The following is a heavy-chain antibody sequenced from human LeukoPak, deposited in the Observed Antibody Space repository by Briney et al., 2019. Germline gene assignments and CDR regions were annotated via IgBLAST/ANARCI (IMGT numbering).Heavy chain of an antibody. J-gene: IGHJ2*01. CDR2: IYYSGST. V-gene: IGHV4-59*01. CDR3: ARQYCSGGSCYWYFDL. D-gene: IGHD2-15*01. CDR1: GGSLSSYY. Sequence: SETLSLTCTVSGGSLSSYYWSWIRQPPGKGLEWIGCIYYSGSTNYNPSLKSRVTISVDTSKNQFSLKLSSVTAADTAVYYCARQYCSGGSCYWYFDLWGRGTLVTVSS.